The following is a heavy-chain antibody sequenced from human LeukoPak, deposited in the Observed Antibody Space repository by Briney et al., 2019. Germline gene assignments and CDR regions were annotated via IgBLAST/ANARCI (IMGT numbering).Heavy chain of an antibody. CDR3: ARDAPLGQDLMITLFDY. V-gene: IGHV1-69*05. CDR2: IIPIFGTA. CDR1: GGTFSSYA. Sequence: SVKVSCKASGGTFSSYAISWVRQAPGQGLEWMGGIIPIFGTANYAQKFQGRVTITTDESTSTAYMELSSLRSEDTAVYYCARDAPLGQDLMITLFDYWGQGTLVTVSS. D-gene: IGHD3-16*01. J-gene: IGHJ4*02.